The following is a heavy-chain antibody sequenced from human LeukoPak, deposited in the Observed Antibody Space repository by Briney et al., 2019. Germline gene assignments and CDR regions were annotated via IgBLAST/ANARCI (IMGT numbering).Heavy chain of an antibody. CDR2: IYSGGST. J-gene: IGHJ6*03. CDR1: EFSVGSNY. Sequence: GGSLRLSCAASEFSVGSNYMTWVRQAPGKGLEWVSLIYSGGSTYYADSVKGRFTISRDNSKNTLYLQMNSLRAEDTAVYYCTTMTTVTPRFHPKDYYYYMDVWGKGTTVTVSS. CDR3: TTMTTVTPRFHPKDYYYYMDV. V-gene: IGHV3-66*01. D-gene: IGHD4-17*01.